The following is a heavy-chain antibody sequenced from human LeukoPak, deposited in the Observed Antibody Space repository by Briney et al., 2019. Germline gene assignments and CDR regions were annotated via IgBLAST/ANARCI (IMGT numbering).Heavy chain of an antibody. J-gene: IGHJ4*02. Sequence: GGSLRLSCAASGFTFSSYTMSWVRQAPGKGLEWVSTITTSDGNTYYADSVKGRFTVSRDNSKNTLYLQMNSLTAEDTAVYYCARDDGFSSYSYWGQGALVTVSS. CDR3: ARDDGFSSYSY. CDR1: GFTFSSYT. D-gene: IGHD3/OR15-3a*01. CDR2: ITTSDGNT. V-gene: IGHV3-23*01.